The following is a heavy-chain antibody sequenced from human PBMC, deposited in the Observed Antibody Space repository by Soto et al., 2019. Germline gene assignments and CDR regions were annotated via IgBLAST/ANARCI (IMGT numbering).Heavy chain of an antibody. V-gene: IGHV4-31*03. CDR2: IYHSGST. J-gene: IGHJ4*02. CDR3: ARIEEFIRSLGYFDF. Sequence: SETLSLTCTVSGGSIRRSDYYWSWVRQHPQRGLEWIGYIYHSGSTFYNPSLKSRVVISVDSSQNQFSLKLNSVTAADTAVYYCARIEEFIRSLGYFDFWGQGIRVTVS. CDR1: GGSIRRSDYY. D-gene: IGHD3-16*01.